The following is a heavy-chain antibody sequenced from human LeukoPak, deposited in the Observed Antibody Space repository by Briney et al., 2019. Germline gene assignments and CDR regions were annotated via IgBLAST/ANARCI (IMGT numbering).Heavy chain of an antibody. CDR3: ARQSFHPNYYGSGSYPDY. CDR2: IYYSGST. J-gene: IGHJ4*02. D-gene: IGHD3-10*01. V-gene: IGHV4-39*01. CDR1: GGSISSSSYY. Sequence: SETLFLTCTVSGGSISSSSYYWGWIRQPPGKGLEWIGSIYYSGSTYYNPSLKSRVTISVDTSKNQFSLKLSSVTAADTAVYYCARQSFHPNYYGSGSYPDYWGQGTLVTVSS.